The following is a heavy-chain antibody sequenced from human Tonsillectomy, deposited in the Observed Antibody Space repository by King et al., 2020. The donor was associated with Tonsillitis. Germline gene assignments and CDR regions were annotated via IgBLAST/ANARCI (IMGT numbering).Heavy chain of an antibody. CDR1: GFTFSSYA. J-gene: IGHJ4*02. CDR2: ISAIGGST. CDR3: AKDLRFGAL. V-gene: IGHV3-23*04. Sequence: VQLVESGGGLVQPGVSLRLSCAASGFTFSSYAMSWVRQAPGKVLEWVATISAIGGSTYYADSVKVRFTISRYNSKNPPYLQMNSLRAEDTAVYYCAKDLRFGALRGQGTLVTVSS. D-gene: IGHD3-10*01.